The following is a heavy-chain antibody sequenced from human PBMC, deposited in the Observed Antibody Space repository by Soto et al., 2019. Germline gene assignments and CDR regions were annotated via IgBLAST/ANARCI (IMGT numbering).Heavy chain of an antibody. D-gene: IGHD3-3*01. J-gene: IGHJ6*02. Sequence: PSETLSLTCVVSGGSITGSDWWTWVRQSPEKGLEWIGEIFHSGNTNYSPSLKSRVTISLDKSANQFSLKVNSVTAADTAIYYCANTKFFECGPYYGLDVWGPGTTVTVSS. CDR1: GGSITGSDW. CDR2: IFHSGNT. V-gene: IGHV4-4*02. CDR3: ANTKFFECGPYYGLDV.